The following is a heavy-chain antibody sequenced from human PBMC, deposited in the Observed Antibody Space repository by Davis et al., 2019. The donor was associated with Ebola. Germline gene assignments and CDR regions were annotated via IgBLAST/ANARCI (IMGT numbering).Heavy chain of an antibody. CDR1: GFTFSSYA. Sequence: EFLKSSCAASGFTFSSYAMSCLRQAPGKGLEWVSAISGSGGSTYYADSVKGRFTISRDNSKNTLYLQMNSLRAEDTAVYYCAKDIGVSHWYIDLWGRGTLVTVSS. CDR2: ISGSGGST. D-gene: IGHD3-16*01. V-gene: IGHV3-23*01. CDR3: AKDIGVSHWYIDL. J-gene: IGHJ2*01.